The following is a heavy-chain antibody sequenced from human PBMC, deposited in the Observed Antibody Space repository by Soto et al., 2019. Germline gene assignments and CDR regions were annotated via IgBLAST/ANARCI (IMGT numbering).Heavy chain of an antibody. CDR1: GFTFSSYA. Sequence: PGGSLRLSCAASGFTFSSYAMSWVRQAPGKGLEWVSAISGSGGSTYYADSVKGRFTISRDNSKNTLYLQMNSLRAEDTAVYYCAKDSGYGDYVSYYYYGMDVWGQGTTVTVSS. J-gene: IGHJ6*02. CDR2: ISGSGGST. V-gene: IGHV3-23*01. CDR3: AKDSGYGDYVSYYYYGMDV. D-gene: IGHD4-17*01.